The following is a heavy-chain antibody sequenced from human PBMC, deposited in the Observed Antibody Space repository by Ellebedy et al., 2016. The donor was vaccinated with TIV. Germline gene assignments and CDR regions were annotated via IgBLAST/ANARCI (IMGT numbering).Heavy chain of an antibody. Sequence: ASVKVSCXASGYTFTSYDINWVRQATGQGLEWMGWMNPNSGNTGYAQKFQGRVTITADKSTSTAYMELSSLRSEDTAVYYCARGGWLEQQLADYWGQGTLVTVSS. CDR2: MNPNSGNT. D-gene: IGHD6-13*01. V-gene: IGHV1-8*01. CDR1: GYTFTSYD. J-gene: IGHJ4*02. CDR3: ARGGWLEQQLADY.